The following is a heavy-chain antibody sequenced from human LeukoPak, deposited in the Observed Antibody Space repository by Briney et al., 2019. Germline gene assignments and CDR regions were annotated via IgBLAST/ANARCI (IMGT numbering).Heavy chain of an antibody. Sequence: PSETLSLTCTVSGGSLSSYFLSWIRQPPGKGLEWIAYIYYSGSTNYNPSLKSRVTISVDTSKNQFSLKLSSVTAADTAVYYCARQPSSWFTSFDSWGQGTLVTVSS. CDR3: ARQPSSWFTSFDS. D-gene: IGHD6-13*01. CDR2: IYYSGST. J-gene: IGHJ4*02. V-gene: IGHV4-59*01. CDR1: GGSLSSYF.